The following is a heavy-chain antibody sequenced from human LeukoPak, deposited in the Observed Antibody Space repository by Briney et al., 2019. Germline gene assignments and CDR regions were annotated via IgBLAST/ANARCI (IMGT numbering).Heavy chain of an antibody. CDR1: GGSMSSINYY. Sequence: SETLSLTCTVSGGSMSSINYYWGWIRQPPGKGLEWIEYIYNGGTTNHNPSLKSRVTMSVDTSKNQFSLNLSSVTAADTAVYYCARHGAQYYYGSGRPNWFDPWGQGTLVTVSS. CDR2: IYNGGTT. V-gene: IGHV4-39*01. J-gene: IGHJ5*02. D-gene: IGHD3-10*01. CDR3: ARHGAQYYYGSGRPNWFDP.